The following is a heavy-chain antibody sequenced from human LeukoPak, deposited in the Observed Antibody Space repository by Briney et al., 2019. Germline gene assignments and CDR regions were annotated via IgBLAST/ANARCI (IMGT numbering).Heavy chain of an antibody. CDR1: GFTFSSYG. Sequence: GGSLRLSCAASGFTFSSYGMHWVRQAPGKGLEWVAVISYDGSNKYYADSVKGRFTVCRDNSKNTLYLQMSSLRADDTAVYYCARDPRFQMGLTNWGQGTLVTVSS. J-gene: IGHJ4*02. V-gene: IGHV3-30*03. CDR3: ARDPRFQMGLTN. CDR2: ISYDGSNK.